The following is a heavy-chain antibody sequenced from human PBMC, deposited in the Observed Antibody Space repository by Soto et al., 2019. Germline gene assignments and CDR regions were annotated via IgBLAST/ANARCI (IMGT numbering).Heavy chain of an antibody. D-gene: IGHD3-10*01. CDR2: IYYSGST. V-gene: IGHV4-59*08. Sequence: SEILSLTCTVSGGSISSYYWSWIRQPPGKGLEWIGYIYYSGSTNYNPSLKSRVTISVDTSKNQFSLKLSSVTAADTAVYYCARLDGSGSYYSYYYYYYMDVWGKGTTVTVSS. CDR1: GGSISSYY. J-gene: IGHJ6*03. CDR3: ARLDGSGSYYSYYYYYYMDV.